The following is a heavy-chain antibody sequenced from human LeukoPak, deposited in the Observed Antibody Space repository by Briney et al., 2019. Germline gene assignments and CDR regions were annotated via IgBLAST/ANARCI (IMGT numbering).Heavy chain of an antibody. CDR3: ARARKIAVAGTAYYYYYMDV. CDR2: IYYSGST. V-gene: IGHV4-59*01. Sequence: SETLSLTCAVYGGSFSSYYWSWIRQPPGKGLEWIGYIYYSGSTNYNPSLKSRVTISVDTSKNQFSLKLSSVTAADTAVYYCARARKIAVAGTAYYYYYMDVWGKGTTVTISS. D-gene: IGHD6-19*01. J-gene: IGHJ6*03. CDR1: GGSFSSYY.